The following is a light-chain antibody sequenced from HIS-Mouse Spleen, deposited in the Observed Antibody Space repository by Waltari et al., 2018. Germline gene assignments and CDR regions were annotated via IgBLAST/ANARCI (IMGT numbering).Light chain of an antibody. Sequence: SSELTQDPAVSVALGQTVRIPCQGDSLRKYCASWYQQKPGQAPVLVIYGKNNRPSGIPDRFSGSSSGNTASLTITGAQAEDEADYYCNSRDSSGNHVVFGGGTKLTVL. CDR2: GKN. J-gene: IGLJ2*01. CDR1: SLRKYC. CDR3: NSRDSSGNHVV. V-gene: IGLV3-19*01.